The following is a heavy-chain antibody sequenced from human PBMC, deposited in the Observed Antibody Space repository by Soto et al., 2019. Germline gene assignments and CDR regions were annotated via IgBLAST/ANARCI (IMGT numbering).Heavy chain of an antibody. D-gene: IGHD6-6*01. J-gene: IGHJ4*02. CDR2: ISAYNGNT. Sequence: QVQLVQSGAEVKKPGASVKVSCKASGYTFTTYEISWVRQAPGQGVEWMEWISAYNGNTNYAQRLHGRVTITTDTSTSTTYRELRSLKSDDTAVYYCARVGSSSSPSDFWGQVTLVTVSS. V-gene: IGHV1-18*01. CDR1: GYTFTTYE. CDR3: ARVGSSSSPSDF.